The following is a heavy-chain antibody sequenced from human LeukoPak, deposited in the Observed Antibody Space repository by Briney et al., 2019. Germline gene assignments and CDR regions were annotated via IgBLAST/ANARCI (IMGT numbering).Heavy chain of an antibody. D-gene: IGHD1-26*01. CDR1: GFSFSSYE. Sequence: QPGGSLRLSCAASGFSFSSYEMNWVRQAPGKGLEWVSYISSSGSTRYYADPVKGRFTISRDNAKNSVDLQMNSLRVEDTAVYYCAREDRYIGSYYGYWGQGTLVTVSS. CDR3: AREDRYIGSYYGY. V-gene: IGHV3-48*03. CDR2: ISSSGSTR. J-gene: IGHJ4*02.